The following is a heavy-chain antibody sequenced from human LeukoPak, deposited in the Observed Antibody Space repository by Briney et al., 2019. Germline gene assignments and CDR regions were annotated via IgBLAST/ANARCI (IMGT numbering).Heavy chain of an antibody. CDR2: IYYSGST. CDR1: GGSISSGGYY. Sequence: SSETLSLTCTVSGGSISSGGYYWSWIRQHPGKGLEWIGCIYYSGSTYYNPSLKSRVTISVDTSKNQFSLKLSSVTAADTAVYYCARDPGGYEIGNFDYWGQGTLVTVSS. J-gene: IGHJ4*02. D-gene: IGHD5-12*01. V-gene: IGHV4-31*03. CDR3: ARDPGGYEIGNFDY.